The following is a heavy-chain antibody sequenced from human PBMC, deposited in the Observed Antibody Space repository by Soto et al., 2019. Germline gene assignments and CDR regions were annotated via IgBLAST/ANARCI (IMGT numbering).Heavy chain of an antibody. V-gene: IGHV3-23*01. CDR2: ISGSGSSI. CDR1: GFTFSSYA. Sequence: PGGSLRLSCAASGFTFSSYAMSWVRQAPGKGLEWVSGISGSGSSIYYPDSVKGRFTTSRDNSKNTLYLQMNSLRVEDTAVYHCALGGEWTLNFDTGGQGTLVTAS. CDR3: ALGGEWTLNFDT. J-gene: IGHJ4*02. D-gene: IGHD3-3*01.